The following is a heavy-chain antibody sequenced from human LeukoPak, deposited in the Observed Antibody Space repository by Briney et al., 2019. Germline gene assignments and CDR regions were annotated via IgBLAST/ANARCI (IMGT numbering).Heavy chain of an antibody. CDR1: GFTFSSYE. CDR2: ISSSGSTI. V-gene: IGHV3-48*03. J-gene: IGHJ4*02. CDR3: ARGRSWSYFDY. Sequence: GGSLRLSRAASGFTFSSYEMNCVRQAPGKGLEWVSYISSSGSTIYHADSVKGRFTISRDNAKNSLYLQMNSLRAEDTGVYYCARGRSWSYFDYWGQGTLVNVSS. D-gene: IGHD6-13*01.